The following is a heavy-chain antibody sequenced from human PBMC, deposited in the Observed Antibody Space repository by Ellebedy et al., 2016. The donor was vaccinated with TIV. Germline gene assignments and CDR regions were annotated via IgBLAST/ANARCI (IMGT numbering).Heavy chain of an antibody. CDR1: GFAFRSYV. V-gene: IGHV3-30-3*01. Sequence: GESLKISCAASGFAFRSYVMHWVRQAPGKGLEWVTLISYDGSNKYYADSVKGRFTISRDNSRHTVYLQMNSLRAEDTAMYYCARGGVINSYAAADNWGQGTLVTVST. CDR3: ARGGVINSYAAADN. J-gene: IGHJ4*02. CDR2: ISYDGSNK. D-gene: IGHD5-18*01.